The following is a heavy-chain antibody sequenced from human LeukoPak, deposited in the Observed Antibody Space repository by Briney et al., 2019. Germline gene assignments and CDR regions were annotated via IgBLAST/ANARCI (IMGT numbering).Heavy chain of an antibody. V-gene: IGHV3-15*07. Sequence: PGGSLRLSCVGSGFTFSSYWMHWVRQAPGKGLEWVGRIRSNSDGGTIDYAAPVKGRFTLSRDDSKTTLYLQMNSLQTEDTAVYYCATDFYDSTWGQGTLVTVSS. J-gene: IGHJ5*02. D-gene: IGHD3-22*01. CDR2: IRSNSDGGTI. CDR1: GFTFSSYW. CDR3: ATDFYDST.